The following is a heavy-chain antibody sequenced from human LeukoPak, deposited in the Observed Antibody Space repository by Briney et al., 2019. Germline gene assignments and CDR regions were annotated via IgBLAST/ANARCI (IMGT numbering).Heavy chain of an antibody. CDR3: ARSSSWYHYYYYYMDV. CDR2: MNPNSGNT. CDR1: GYTFTSYD. J-gene: IGHJ6*03. Sequence: ASVKVSCEASGYTFTSYDINWVRQATGQGLEWMGWMNPNSGNTDYAQKFQSRGTMTRNTSLSTAYIELSSLRSEDTAVYYCARSSSWYHYYYYYMDVWGKGTTVTVSS. V-gene: IGHV1-8*01. D-gene: IGHD6-13*01.